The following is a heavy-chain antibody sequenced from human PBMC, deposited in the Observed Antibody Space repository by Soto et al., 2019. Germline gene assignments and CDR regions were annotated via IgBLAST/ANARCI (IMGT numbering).Heavy chain of an antibody. CDR1: GYTFTCYY. CDR2: INPNSGGT. D-gene: IGHD2-2*01. CDR3: AREFVVVPAGFDP. V-gene: IGHV1-2*02. J-gene: IGHJ5*02. Sequence: ASVKVACKASGYTFTCYYIHWVRQAPGQGLEWMGWINPNSGGTNYAQKFQGRVTMTRDTSISTAYMELSRLRSDDTAVYYCAREFVVVPAGFDPWGQGTLVSDSS.